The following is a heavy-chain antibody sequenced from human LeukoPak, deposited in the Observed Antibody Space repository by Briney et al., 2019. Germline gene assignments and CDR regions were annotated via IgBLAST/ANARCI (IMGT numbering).Heavy chain of an antibody. Sequence: GSLRLSCAASGLTFSSDWMHWVRQVPGKGLVWVSRINSDASTINYADSVKGRFTISRDNAKNTLYLQMNNLRAEDTALYYCARSDSGQIDYWGQGTVVSVSS. V-gene: IGHV3-74*01. J-gene: IGHJ4*02. CDR2: INSDASTI. D-gene: IGHD5-12*01. CDR3: ARSDSGQIDY. CDR1: GLTFSSDW.